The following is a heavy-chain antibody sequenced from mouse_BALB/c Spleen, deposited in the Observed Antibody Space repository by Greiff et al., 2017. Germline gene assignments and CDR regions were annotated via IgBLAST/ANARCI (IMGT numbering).Heavy chain of an antibody. J-gene: IGHJ4*01. V-gene: IGHV5-6*01. Sequence: EVQGVESGGDLVKPGGSLKLSCAASGFTFSSYGMSWVRQTPDKRLEWVATISSGGSYTYYPDSVKGRFTISRDNAKNTLYLQMSSLKSEDTAMYYCATEAMDYWGQGTSVTVSS. CDR1: GFTFSSYG. CDR2: ISSGGSYT. CDR3: ATEAMDY.